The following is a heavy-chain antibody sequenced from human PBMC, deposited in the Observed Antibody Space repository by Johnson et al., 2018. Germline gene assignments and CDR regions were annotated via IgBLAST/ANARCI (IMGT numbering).Heavy chain of an antibody. J-gene: IGHJ4*02. V-gene: IGHV4-31*03. Sequence: QVQLQESGPGLVKXSQTLSLTCSVSGGSISKGGYYWSWIRQHPGKGLEWIGYIYYTGTTYYNPSLKSRVTISGDTSKNQFSPKLTSVTVADTAVYYCARRITVAGLFYYWGQGTLVTGSS. CDR1: GGSISKGGYY. D-gene: IGHD6-19*01. CDR2: IYYTGTT. CDR3: ARRITVAGLFYY.